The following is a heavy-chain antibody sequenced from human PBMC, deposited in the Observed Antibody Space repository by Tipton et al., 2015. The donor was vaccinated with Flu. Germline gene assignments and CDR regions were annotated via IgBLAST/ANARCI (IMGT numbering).Heavy chain of an antibody. Sequence: TLSLTCTVSGGSVNIENSYWVWIRQSLGRGLEWVATIYNTGFTNYNPSLRSRVTVSLDMSKNQFSLNVSLLTAADTAIYFCARGNWNPNHDNWFDPWGQGTLVTVSS. CDR3: ARGNWNPNHDNWFDP. CDR1: GGSVNIENSY. CDR2: IYNTGFT. V-gene: IGHV4-39*07. J-gene: IGHJ5*02. D-gene: IGHD1-1*01.